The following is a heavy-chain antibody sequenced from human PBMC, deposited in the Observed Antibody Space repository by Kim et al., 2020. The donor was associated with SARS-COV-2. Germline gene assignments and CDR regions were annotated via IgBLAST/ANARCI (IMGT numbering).Heavy chain of an antibody. J-gene: IGHJ4*02. CDR2: IYYSGST. CDR1: GGSISSSSYY. CDR3: AGSGLYSCGWLYLIYFDY. V-gene: IGHV4-39*01. Sequence: SETLSLTCTVSGGSISSSSYYWGWIRQPPGKGLEWIGSIYYSGSTYYNPSLKSRVTISVDTSKNQFSLMLSSVTAADTAVYYCAGSGLYSCGWLYLIYFDYWGQGTLVTVSS. D-gene: IGHD6-19*01.